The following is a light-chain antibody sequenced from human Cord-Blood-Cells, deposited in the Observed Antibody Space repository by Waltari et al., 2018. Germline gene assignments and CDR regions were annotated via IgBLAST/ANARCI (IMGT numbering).Light chain of an antibody. CDR2: DVS. J-gene: IGLJ2*01. CDR3: CSYAGSYVV. V-gene: IGLV2-11*01. CDR1: SSDVGGYNY. Sequence: QSALTQPRSVSGSPGQSVTIPCTGTSSDVGGYNYVSWYQQHPGKAPKLMIYDVSKRPSGVPDRFSGSESGNTASLTISGLQAEDEADYYCCSYAGSYVVFGGGTKLTVL.